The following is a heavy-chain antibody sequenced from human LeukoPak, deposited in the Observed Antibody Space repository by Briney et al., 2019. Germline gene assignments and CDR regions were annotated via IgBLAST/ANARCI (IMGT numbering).Heavy chain of an antibody. CDR2: MNPNSGNT. V-gene: IGHV1-8*03. CDR1: GYTFTSYD. CDR3: ARGKYSRASRHYYYMDV. D-gene: IGHD6-6*01. Sequence: ASVKVSCKASGYTFTSYDINWVRQATGQGLEWMGWMNPNSGNTGYAQKFQGRVTITRNTSISTAYMELSSLRSEDTAVYYCARGKYSRASRHYYYMDVWGKGTTVTVSS. J-gene: IGHJ6*03.